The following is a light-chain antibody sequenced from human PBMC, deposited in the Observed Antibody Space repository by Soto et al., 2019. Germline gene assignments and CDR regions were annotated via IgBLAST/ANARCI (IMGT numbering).Light chain of an antibody. CDR2: EVS. CDR1: SSDVGDYKF. Sequence: QSALTQPPSASGSPGQSVTISCTGTSSDVGDYKFVSLYQQHPGKAPKLLIYEVSRRPSRVPDRFSGSKSGNTASLTVSGLQDEDEADYYCSSYAGNNNVVFGGGTKVTVL. J-gene: IGLJ2*01. V-gene: IGLV2-8*01. CDR3: SSYAGNNNVV.